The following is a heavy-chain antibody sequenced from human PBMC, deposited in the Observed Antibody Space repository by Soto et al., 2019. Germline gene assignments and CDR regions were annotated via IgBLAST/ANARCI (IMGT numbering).Heavy chain of an antibody. CDR1: GFSFSESA. CDR2: IRDKANHYAT. Sequence: GGSLRLSCKVSGFSFSESAMHWVRQAAGKGLEWVGHIRDKANHYATAYAASVKGRFVISRDDSQNTAYLQMSSLKADDTAVYYCTRPPSGSYGDDFDYWGHGTLVTVS. D-gene: IGHD1-26*01. CDR3: TRPPSGSYGDDFDY. V-gene: IGHV3-73*01. J-gene: IGHJ4*01.